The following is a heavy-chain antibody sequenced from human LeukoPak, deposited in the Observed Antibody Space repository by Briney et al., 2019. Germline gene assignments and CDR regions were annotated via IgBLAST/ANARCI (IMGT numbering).Heavy chain of an antibody. Sequence: GGSLRLSCAASGFTFSAYDMNWVREAPGKGLKWLSYISSSSTTKYHADSVKGRFTISRDNTKNSLYLQMNSLRAEDTGVYYCARWNLGSDYWGQGTLVTVSS. D-gene: IGHD1-1*01. CDR3: ARWNLGSDY. CDR1: GFTFSAYD. J-gene: IGHJ4*02. V-gene: IGHV3-48*04. CDR2: ISSSSTTK.